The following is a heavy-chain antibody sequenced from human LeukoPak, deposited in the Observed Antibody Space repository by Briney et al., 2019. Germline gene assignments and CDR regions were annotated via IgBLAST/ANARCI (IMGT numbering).Heavy chain of an antibody. J-gene: IGHJ6*03. V-gene: IGHV4-38-2*02. CDR1: GYSISSGYY. D-gene: IGHD4/OR15-4a*01. CDR3: ARVVPPTPYYMDV. CDR2: IYHSGST. Sequence: SETLSLTCTVSGYSISSGYYWGWIRQPPGKGLEWIGSIYHSGSTYYNPSLKSRVTISVDTSKNQFSLELSSVTAADTAVYYCARVVPPTPYYMDVWGKGTTVTVSS.